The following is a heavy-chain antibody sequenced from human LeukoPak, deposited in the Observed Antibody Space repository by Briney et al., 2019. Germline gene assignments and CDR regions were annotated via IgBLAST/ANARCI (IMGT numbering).Heavy chain of an antibody. V-gene: IGHV3-15*01. CDR3: TTRGIAGVSLGDY. CDR1: GFTFSKAW. J-gene: IGHJ4*02. D-gene: IGHD1-26*01. CDR2: IKSKDDGGAR. Sequence: PGGSLRLSCVASGFTFSKAWMNWVRQAPGKGLEWVGRIKSKDDGGARDYAAPVKGRFTISRDDSKNTMYLQMDRLETDDTAVYYCTTRGIAGVSLGDYWGQGTLATVSS.